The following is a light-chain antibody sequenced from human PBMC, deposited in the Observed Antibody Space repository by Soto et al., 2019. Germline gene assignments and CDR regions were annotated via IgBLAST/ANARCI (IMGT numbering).Light chain of an antibody. J-gene: IGLJ1*01. CDR1: SSDIGGYNY. CDR3: SSYRSSSILV. V-gene: IGLV2-14*01. CDR2: EVR. Sequence: QSALTQPASVSGSPGQSITISCTGTSSDIGGYNYVSWYRQHPGKAPKLMIYEVRNRPSEVSNRFSGSKSGNTASLTISGLQAEDEADCYCSSYRSSSILVFGTGTKVTVL.